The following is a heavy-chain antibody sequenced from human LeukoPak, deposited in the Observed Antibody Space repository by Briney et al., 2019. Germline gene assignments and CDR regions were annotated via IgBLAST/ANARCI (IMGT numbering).Heavy chain of an antibody. D-gene: IGHD3-10*01. V-gene: IGHV4-59*01. CDR3: ASHYGSGSYFWRPYYYYYYMDV. CDR1: GGSLSSYY. J-gene: IGHJ6*03. Sequence: SETLSLTCTVSGGSLSSYYWSWIRQPPGKGLEWIGYIYYSGSTNYNPSLRSRVTISVDTSKNQFSLKLNSVTAADTAVYYCASHYGSGSYFWRPYYYYYYMDVWGKGTTVTVSS. CDR2: IYYSGST.